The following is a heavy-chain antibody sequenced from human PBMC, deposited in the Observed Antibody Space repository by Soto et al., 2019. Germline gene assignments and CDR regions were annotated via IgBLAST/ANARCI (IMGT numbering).Heavy chain of an antibody. Sequence: EVQLVESGGGLVRPGGSLRLSCVASGFTFTNAWMNWVRQAPGKGLEWVGRIKSKNDGGTTDYATAVEGRFSISRDDSKNTLYLQMNSLETEDTAVYYCTTIRDDVWGQGTTVTVSS. CDR1: GFTFTNAW. CDR3: TTIRDDV. CDR2: IKSKNDGGTT. J-gene: IGHJ6*02. V-gene: IGHV3-15*07.